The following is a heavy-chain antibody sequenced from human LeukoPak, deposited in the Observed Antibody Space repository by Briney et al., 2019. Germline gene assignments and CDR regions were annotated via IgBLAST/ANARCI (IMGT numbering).Heavy chain of an antibody. CDR3: ARDLRDGYDLDY. CDR1: GYTFTSYA. CDR2: ISAYNGNT. D-gene: IGHD5-24*01. V-gene: IGHV1-18*01. J-gene: IGHJ4*02. Sequence: ASVKVSCKASGYTFTSYAMHWVRQAPGQGLEWMGWISAYNGNTNYAQKLQGRVTTTTDTSTSTAYMELRSLRSDDTAVYYCARDLRDGYDLDYWGQGTLVTVSS.